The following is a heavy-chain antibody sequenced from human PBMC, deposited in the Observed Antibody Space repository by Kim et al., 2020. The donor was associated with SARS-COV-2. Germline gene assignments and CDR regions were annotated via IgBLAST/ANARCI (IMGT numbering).Heavy chain of an antibody. CDR2: IRSKANSYAT. J-gene: IGHJ2*01. Sequence: GGSLRLSCAASGFTFSGSAMHWVRQASGKGLEWVGRIRSKANSYATAYAASVKGRFTISRDDSKNTAYLQMNSLKTEDTAVYYCTRQGKDYYDSSGYWYFDLWGRGTLVTVSS. CDR3: TRQGKDYYDSSGYWYFDL. CDR1: GFTFSGSA. V-gene: IGHV3-73*01. D-gene: IGHD3-22*01.